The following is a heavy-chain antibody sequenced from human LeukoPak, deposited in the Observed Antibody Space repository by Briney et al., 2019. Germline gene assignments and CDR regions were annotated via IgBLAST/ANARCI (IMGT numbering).Heavy chain of an antibody. Sequence: GGSLRLSCAASGFTFRSYWMTWVRQAPGKGLEWVAKINEDGSETDYVDSVKGRFTISRDNAKSTLLLQMSSLRAEDTAVYYCARPQVLPDDIYNFWGQGTMVTVSS. J-gene: IGHJ3*01. CDR3: ARPQVLPDDIYNF. V-gene: IGHV3-7*01. D-gene: IGHD2-2*01. CDR2: INEDGSET. CDR1: GFTFRSYW.